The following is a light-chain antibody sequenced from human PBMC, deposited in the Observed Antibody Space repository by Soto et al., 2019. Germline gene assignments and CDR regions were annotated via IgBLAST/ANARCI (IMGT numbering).Light chain of an antibody. Sequence: EIVLTQSPATLSSFPGDRVTLSCRASQYINTRLAWYQHRPGQAPRLLIYQTSIRAAGIPATFSASGSGTDFTLTISDVQPEDFALYYCHPRQSWPRTFGQGTKVDI. CDR1: QYINTR. CDR3: HPRQSWPRT. J-gene: IGKJ1*01. CDR2: QTS. V-gene: IGKV3-11*01.